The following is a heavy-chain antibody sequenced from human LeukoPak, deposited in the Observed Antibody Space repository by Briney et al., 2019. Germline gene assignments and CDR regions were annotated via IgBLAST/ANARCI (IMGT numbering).Heavy chain of an antibody. CDR2: ISAYNGNT. V-gene: IGHV1-18*01. J-gene: IGHJ4*02. CDR1: GYTFTSYG. D-gene: IGHD4-11*01. Sequence: ASVKVSCKASGYTFTSYGISWVRQAPGQGLEWMGWISAYNGNTNHAQKVQGRVTMTTDTSTRTAYMERRSLSSDHTAVYYCARDGDYSNIPSNYWGQGTLVTVSS. CDR3: ARDGDYSNIPSNY.